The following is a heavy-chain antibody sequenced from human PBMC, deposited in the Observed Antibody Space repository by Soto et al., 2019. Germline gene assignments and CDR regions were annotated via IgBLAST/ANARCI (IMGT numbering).Heavy chain of an antibody. CDR3: AGDIRTGSYRFDY. D-gene: IGHD1-26*01. CDR1: GGSISNYY. J-gene: IGHJ4*02. CDR2: IYHSGST. Sequence: QVQLQESGPGLVKPSETLSLTCTVSGGSISNYYWSWIRQPPGKGLEWIGYIYHSGSTIYNPSLKSAVTISVDTSKNQFSLKLTSVTAADAAVYYCAGDIRTGSYRFDYWGQGTLVTVSS. V-gene: IGHV4-59*08.